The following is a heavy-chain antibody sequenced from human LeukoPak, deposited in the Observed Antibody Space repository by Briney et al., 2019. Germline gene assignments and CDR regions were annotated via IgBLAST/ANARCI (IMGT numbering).Heavy chain of an antibody. CDR1: GFTVSSNY. V-gene: IGHV3-53*01. Sequence: GGSLRLSCAASGFTVSSNYMSWVRQAPGKGLEWVSVIYSGGSTYYADSVKGRFTTSRDNSKNTLYLQMNSLRAEDTAVYYCARDSKTGLYYRRCHYMDVWGKGTTVTVSS. J-gene: IGHJ6*03. CDR2: IYSGGST. CDR3: ARDSKTGLYYRRCHYMDV. D-gene: IGHD3-22*01.